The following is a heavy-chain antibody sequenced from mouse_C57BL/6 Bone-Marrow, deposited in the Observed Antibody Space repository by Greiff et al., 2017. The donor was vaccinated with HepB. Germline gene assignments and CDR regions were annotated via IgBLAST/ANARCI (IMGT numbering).Heavy chain of an antibody. CDR3: ARGRTYYDYYYAMDY. Sequence: VQLKESGPVLVKPGASVKMSCKASGYTFTDYYMNWVKQSHGKSLEWIGVINPYNGGTSYNQKFKGKATLTVDKSSSTAYMELNSLTSEDSAVYYCARGRTYYDYYYAMDYWGQGTSVTVSS. CDR2: INPYNGGT. CDR1: GYTFTDYY. V-gene: IGHV1-19*01. J-gene: IGHJ4*01. D-gene: IGHD2-10*01.